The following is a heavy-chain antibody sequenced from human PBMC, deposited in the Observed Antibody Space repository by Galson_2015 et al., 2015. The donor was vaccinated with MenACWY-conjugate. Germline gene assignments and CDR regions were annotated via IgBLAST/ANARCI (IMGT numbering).Heavy chain of an antibody. CDR1: GSTLSSYA. Sequence: SLRLSCAASGSTLSSYAMSWVRQAPAKGLEWVSVISGSGDSTYHADFVKGRFNISRDNSKNTVYLQMNSLRAEGTAVYYCAKTYCSRTNCREPNWYFDLWGRGTLVTVSS. J-gene: IGHJ2*01. D-gene: IGHD2-2*01. CDR3: AKTYCSRTNCREPNWYFDL. CDR2: ISGSGDST. V-gene: IGHV3-23*01.